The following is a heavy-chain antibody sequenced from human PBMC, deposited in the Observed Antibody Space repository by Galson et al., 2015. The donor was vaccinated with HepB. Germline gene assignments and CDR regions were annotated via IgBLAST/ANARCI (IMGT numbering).Heavy chain of an antibody. D-gene: IGHD4-23*01. CDR2: IKQDGSEK. Sequence: SLRLSCAASGFRFVCSSMNWVRQAPGKGLEWVANIKQDGSEKNYVDSVKGRFTISRDNARNSLYLQMNSLRAEDTALYYCARVPSGGQTMDYWGQGTLVTVSS. CDR3: ARVPSGGQTMDY. J-gene: IGHJ4*02. CDR1: GFRFVCSS. V-gene: IGHV3-7*01.